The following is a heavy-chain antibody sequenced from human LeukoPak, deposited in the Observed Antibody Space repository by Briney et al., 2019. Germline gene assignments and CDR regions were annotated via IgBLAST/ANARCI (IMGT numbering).Heavy chain of an antibody. Sequence: GASVKVSCKASGYTFTSYGISWVRQAPGQGLEWMGWISAYNGNTNYAQKLQGRVTMTTDTSTSTAYMELRSLRSDDTAVYYCARERRIIVVVPAARVGLRAIDDAFDIWGQGTMVTVSS. D-gene: IGHD2-2*01. CDR2: ISAYNGNT. CDR3: ARERRIIVVVPAARVGLRAIDDAFDI. CDR1: GYTFTSYG. V-gene: IGHV1-18*01. J-gene: IGHJ3*02.